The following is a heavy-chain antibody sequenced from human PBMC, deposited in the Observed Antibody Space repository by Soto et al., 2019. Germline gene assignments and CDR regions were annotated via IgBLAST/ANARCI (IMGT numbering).Heavy chain of an antibody. V-gene: IGHV3-21*06. CDR3: ARARIMPLYTSCWPVFVY. CDR1: GFTFSSYG. CDR2: IALSTSYI. Sequence: EMQLVESGGGLVKPGGSLRLSCGASGFTFSSYGMNWVRQAPGKGLEWVSSIALSTSYIYYADSVKGRFTISRDNAKNSLSLQMNSLRAEDTTVYYCARARIMPLYTSCWPVFVYWGQGTLVTVSS. J-gene: IGHJ4*02. D-gene: IGHD2-2*01.